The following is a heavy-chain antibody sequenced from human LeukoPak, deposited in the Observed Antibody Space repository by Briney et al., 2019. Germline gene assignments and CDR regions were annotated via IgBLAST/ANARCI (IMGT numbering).Heavy chain of an antibody. D-gene: IGHD2-2*01. CDR2: INSDGSWT. Sequence: PGGSLRLSCAASGNYRIHWVRQAPGEGLVWVAHINSDGSWTSYADSVKGRFTISKDNAKNTVYLQMNHLRAEDTAVYYCVSFYETYWGRGTLVTASS. V-gene: IGHV3-74*01. CDR1: GNYR. J-gene: IGHJ4*02. CDR3: VSFYETY.